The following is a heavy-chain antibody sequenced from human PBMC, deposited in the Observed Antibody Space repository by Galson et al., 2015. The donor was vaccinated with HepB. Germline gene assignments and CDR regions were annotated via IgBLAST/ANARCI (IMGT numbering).Heavy chain of an antibody. CDR2: IITIFGTA. Sequence: SVKVSCKASGFTFGSYAISWVRQAPGQGLEWMGGIITIFGTANYAQKFQGRVTITADETTSTAYMELSSLRSEDTAVYYCARANIDMVRGVIPDPSGYGMDVWGQGTTVTVSS. D-gene: IGHD3-10*01. CDR3: ARANIDMVRGVIPDPSGYGMDV. CDR1: GFTFGSYA. V-gene: IGHV1-69*13. J-gene: IGHJ6*02.